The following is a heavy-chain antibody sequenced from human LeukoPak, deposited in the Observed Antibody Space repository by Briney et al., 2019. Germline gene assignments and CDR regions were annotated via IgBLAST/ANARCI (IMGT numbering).Heavy chain of an antibody. CDR1: GGSISSSRYY. J-gene: IGHJ4*02. CDR2: IFHSGST. CDR3: ATRRSGVGAFAY. Sequence: SGTLSLPFTVSGGSISSSRYYWGWIRPPPRKGVGWIGSIFHSGSTFYNPSLESRVTISVDTSMNQFSLKLTSVTATDTAVYYCATRRSGVGAFAYWGQGTLVTVSS. D-gene: IGHD1-26*01. V-gene: IGHV4-39*01.